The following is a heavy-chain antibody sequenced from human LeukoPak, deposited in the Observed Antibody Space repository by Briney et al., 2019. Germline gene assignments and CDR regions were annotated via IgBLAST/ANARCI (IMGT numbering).Heavy chain of an antibody. CDR3: AKDRHYDFWTDYFDY. Sequence: GGSLRLSCAASGFTFSSYAMSWVRQAPGKGLEWVSAISGSGGSTYYADSVKGRFTISRDNSKNTLYLQMNSLRAEDTAVYYCAKDRHYDFWTDYFDYWGQGTLVTVSS. V-gene: IGHV3-23*01. CDR1: GFTFSSYA. J-gene: IGHJ4*02. D-gene: IGHD3-3*01. CDR2: ISGSGGST.